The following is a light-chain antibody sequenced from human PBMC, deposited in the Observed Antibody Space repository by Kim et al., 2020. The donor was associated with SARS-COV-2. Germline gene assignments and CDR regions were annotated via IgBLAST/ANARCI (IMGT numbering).Light chain of an antibody. CDR2: EVT. V-gene: IGLV2-14*01. CDR3: SSYTTTSTLV. J-gene: IGLJ1*01. Sequence: LTQPASVSGSPGQSITISCTGTSSDVGAYDYVSWYQQHPGRAPKLMIYEVTNRPSGVSNRFSGSKSGNTASLTISGLQAEDESDYYCSSYTTTSTLVFGTGTKVTV. CDR1: SSDVGAYDY.